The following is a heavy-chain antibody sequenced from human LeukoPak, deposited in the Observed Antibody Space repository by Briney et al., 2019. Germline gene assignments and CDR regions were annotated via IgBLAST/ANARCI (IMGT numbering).Heavy chain of an antibody. CDR2: INPKNGDT. CDR3: AKGSSWSKGWFDP. J-gene: IGHJ5*02. D-gene: IGHD6-13*01. V-gene: IGHV1-2*02. CDR1: GYRFSDYY. Sequence: ASVKVSCKASGYRFSDYYMHWGRQAPGQGLEWMGWINPKNGDTEYAQKFQGRVTMTSDTSISTAYLDLTSLMSEDTAMYYCAKGSSWSKGWFDPWGQGALVTVSS.